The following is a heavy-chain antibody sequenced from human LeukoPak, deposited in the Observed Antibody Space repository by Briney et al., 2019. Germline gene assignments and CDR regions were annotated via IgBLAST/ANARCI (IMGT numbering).Heavy chain of an antibody. CDR2: IIPILGIA. J-gene: IGHJ3*02. Sequence: GSSVKVSCKASGGTFSSYAISWVRQAPGQGLEWMGRIIPILGIANYAQKFQGRVTITADKSTSTAYMELSSLRPEDTAVYYCARGCDSTSCYEGDGFDIWGQGTMVTVSS. CDR1: GGTFSSYA. D-gene: IGHD2-2*01. V-gene: IGHV1-69*04. CDR3: ARGCDSTSCYEGDGFDI.